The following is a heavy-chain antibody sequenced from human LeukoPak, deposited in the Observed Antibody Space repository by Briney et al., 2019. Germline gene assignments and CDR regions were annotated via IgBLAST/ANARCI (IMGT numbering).Heavy chain of an antibody. V-gene: IGHV4-39*07. J-gene: IGHJ6*03. CDR3: AKGGPYMSASWYRNLYYYMDV. D-gene: IGHD6-13*01. CDR2: INLRGSA. CDR1: GDSISRSNYY. Sequence: PSETLSLTCTVSGDSISRSNYYWAWIRQPPGKGLEWIGEINLRGSATYNPSLKRRVTISLDESKNQFSLKLSSVTAADTAVHFWAKGGPYMSASWYRNLYYYMDVWGKGTTVTVSS.